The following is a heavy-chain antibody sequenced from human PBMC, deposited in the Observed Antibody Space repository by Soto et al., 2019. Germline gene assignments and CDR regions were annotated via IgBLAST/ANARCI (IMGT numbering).Heavy chain of an antibody. J-gene: IGHJ4*02. CDR2: INPESGDS. CDR3: VGDRGPVLVYADF. Sequence: ASVKVSCKASGSTFSGYYLHWLRQAPGLGLAWLGWINPESGDSQYGETFQGRVTMTRDTSTATVHMELSRLRPDDTALYYCVGDRGPVLVYADFWGQGTQVTGSS. D-gene: IGHD2-8*01. CDR1: GSTFSGYY. V-gene: IGHV1-2*02.